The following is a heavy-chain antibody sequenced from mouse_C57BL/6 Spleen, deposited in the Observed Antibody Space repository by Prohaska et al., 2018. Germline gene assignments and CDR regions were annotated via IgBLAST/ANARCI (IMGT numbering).Heavy chain of an antibody. V-gene: IGHV1-75*01. Sequence: GKQGPGQGLEWIGLIFPGSGSTYYNEKFKGKATLTVDKSSSTAYMLLSSLTSEDSAVYFCARSTLGETWFAYCGQGTLVTVSA. J-gene: IGHJ3*01. CDR2: IFPGSGST. D-gene: IGHD4-1*01. CDR3: ARSTLGETWFAY.